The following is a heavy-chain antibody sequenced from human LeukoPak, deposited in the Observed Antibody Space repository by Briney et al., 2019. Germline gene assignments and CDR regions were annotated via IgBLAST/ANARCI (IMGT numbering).Heavy chain of an antibody. J-gene: IGHJ5*02. D-gene: IGHD6-13*01. CDR1: GYTFTGYY. Sequence: GASVKVSCKASGYTFTGYYMHWVRQAPGQGLEWMGWINPNSGGTNYAQKFQGRVTMTRDTSISTAYMELSRLRSDDTAVYYCARDLEPPYSSSWYSRGNNWFDPWGQGTLVTVSS. CDR3: ARDLEPPYSSSWYSRGNNWFDP. V-gene: IGHV1-2*02. CDR2: INPNSGGT.